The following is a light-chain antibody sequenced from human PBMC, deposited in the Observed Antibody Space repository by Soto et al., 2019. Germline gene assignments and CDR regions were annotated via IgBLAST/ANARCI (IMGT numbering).Light chain of an antibody. Sequence: QSALTQPASVSGSPGQSITISCTGNSSDVGGYNYVSWYQQHPGKAPKLMIYDVSNRPSGVSNSFSGSKSGNTASLTIAGLQAEDEADYYCSSYTSSSTRVLGGGTKLTVL. CDR3: SSYTSSSTRV. V-gene: IGLV2-14*01. CDR2: DVS. CDR1: SSDVGGYNY. J-gene: IGLJ3*02.